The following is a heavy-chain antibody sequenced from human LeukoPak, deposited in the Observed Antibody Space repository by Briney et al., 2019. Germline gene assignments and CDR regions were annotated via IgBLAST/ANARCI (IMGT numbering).Heavy chain of an antibody. D-gene: IGHD3-9*01. CDR2: IDRRGIT. CDR3: ARLRIGLRRYYFVDV. Sequence: PSETLSLTCAVHGESLSSYSWSWIRQPPGRGLEWIGEIDRRGITNSNPSLKSRLSMSVDTSNNHFSVTLSSVTAADTALYYCARLRIGLRRYYFVDVWGKGTTVIVSS. V-gene: IGHV4-34*01. J-gene: IGHJ6*04. CDR1: GESLSSYS.